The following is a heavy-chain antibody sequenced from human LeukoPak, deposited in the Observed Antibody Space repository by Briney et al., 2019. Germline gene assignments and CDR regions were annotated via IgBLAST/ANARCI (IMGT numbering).Heavy chain of an antibody. D-gene: IGHD3-22*01. Sequence: PSETLSLTCTVSGYSISSGYYWGWIRQPPGKGLEWIGSIYHSGSTYYNPSLKSRVTISVDTSKNQFSLKLSSVTAADTAVYYCAREKLYYYDSSGKDAFDIWGQGTMVTVSS. CDR1: GYSISSGYY. CDR3: AREKLYYYDSSGKDAFDI. J-gene: IGHJ3*02. V-gene: IGHV4-38-2*02. CDR2: IYHSGST.